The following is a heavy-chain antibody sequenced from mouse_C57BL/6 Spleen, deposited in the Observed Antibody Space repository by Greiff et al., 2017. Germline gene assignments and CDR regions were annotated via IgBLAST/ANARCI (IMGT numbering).Heavy chain of an antibody. CDR2: INPNNGGT. CDR1: GYTFTDYY. V-gene: IGHV1-26*01. CDR3: APGWLAY. Sequence: EVQLQQSGPELVKPGASVKISCKASGYTFTDYYMNWVKQSHGKSLEWIGDINPNNGGTSYNQKFKGKATLTVDKSSSTAYMELRSLTSEDSAVYYCAPGWLAYWGQGTLVTVSA. J-gene: IGHJ3*01.